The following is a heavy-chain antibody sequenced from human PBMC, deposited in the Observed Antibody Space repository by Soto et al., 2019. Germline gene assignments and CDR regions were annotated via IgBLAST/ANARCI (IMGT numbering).Heavy chain of an antibody. J-gene: IGHJ4*02. CDR2: IYYSGST. Sequence: SATLSLACTGSRGSISSGDYYWGWIRQPPGKGLDWIVYIYYSGSTYYNPSLKSRVTISVDTSKNQFSLKLSSVTAADTAVYYCARDARRDGYNFAASLAQGDYWGQGTLVTVSS. V-gene: IGHV4-30-4*01. CDR3: ARDARRDGYNFAASLAQGDY. D-gene: IGHD5-12*01. CDR1: RGSISSGDYY.